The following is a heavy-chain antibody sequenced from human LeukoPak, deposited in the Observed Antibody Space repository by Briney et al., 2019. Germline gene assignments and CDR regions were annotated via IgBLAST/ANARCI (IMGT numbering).Heavy chain of an antibody. CDR2: IYPGDSDT. V-gene: IGHV5-51*01. CDR3: ARHLNDFSFDP. D-gene: IGHD3-3*01. CDR1: GYSFTSYW. Sequence: GESLKICCKGSGYSFTSYWIGWVRHMPGKGLEWMGIIYPGDSDTRYSPSFQGQVTISADKSISTAYLQWSSLKASDTAMDYCARHLNDFSFDPWGQGTLVTVSS. J-gene: IGHJ5*02.